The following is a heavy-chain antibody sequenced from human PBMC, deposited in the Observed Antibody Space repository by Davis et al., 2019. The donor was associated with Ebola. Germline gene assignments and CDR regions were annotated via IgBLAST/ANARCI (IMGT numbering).Heavy chain of an antibody. J-gene: IGHJ4*02. D-gene: IGHD6-19*01. V-gene: IGHV1-69*04. CDR3: AGSGSGWQLQADY. Sequence: SVKVSCKASGGTFSSYAISWVRQAPGQGLEWMGRIIPILGIANYAQKFQGRVTITADKSTSTAYMELSSLRSEDTAVYYCAGSGSGWQLQADYWGQGTLVTVSS. CDR1: GGTFSSYA. CDR2: IIPILGIA.